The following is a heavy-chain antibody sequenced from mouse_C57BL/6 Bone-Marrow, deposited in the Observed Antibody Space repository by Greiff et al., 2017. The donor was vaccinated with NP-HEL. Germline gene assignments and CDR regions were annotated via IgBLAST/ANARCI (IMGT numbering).Heavy chain of an antibody. Sequence: VQLQQSGAELARPGASVKLSCKASGYTFTSYGISWVKQRTGQGLEWIGEIYPRSGNTYYNEKFKGKATLTADKSSSTAYMELRSLTSEDSAVYFCARSGYGSDWYLDVGGTGTTVTVSS. CDR1: GYTFTSYG. D-gene: IGHD1-1*01. J-gene: IGHJ1*03. V-gene: IGHV1-81*01. CDR2: IYPRSGNT. CDR3: ARSGYGSDWYLDV.